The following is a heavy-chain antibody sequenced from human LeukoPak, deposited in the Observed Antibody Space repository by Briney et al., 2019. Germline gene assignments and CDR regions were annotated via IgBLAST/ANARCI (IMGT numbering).Heavy chain of an antibody. Sequence: SETLSLTCTVSGGSISSYYWSWLRQPPGKGLEWIGYIYYSGSTNYNPSLKSRVTISVDTSKNQFSLKLSSVTAADTAVYYCARVGRNYYDSSGYYFWGQGTLVTVSS. J-gene: IGHJ4*02. CDR1: GGSISSYY. CDR3: ARVGRNYYDSSGYYF. V-gene: IGHV4-59*01. CDR2: IYYSGST. D-gene: IGHD3-22*01.